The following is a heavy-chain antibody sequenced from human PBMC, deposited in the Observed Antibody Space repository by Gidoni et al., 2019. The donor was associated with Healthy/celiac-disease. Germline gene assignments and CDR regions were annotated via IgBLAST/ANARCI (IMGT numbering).Heavy chain of an antibody. D-gene: IGHD3-3*01. V-gene: IGHV5-51*01. Sequence: EVQLVQSGAEVKKPGESLKISCKGSGYSFTSYWIGWLRQMPGKGLEWMGIIYPGDSDTRYSPSFQGQVTISADKSISTAYLQWSSLKASDTAMYYCARAQLRFLDGERAPFDIWGQGTMVTVSS. J-gene: IGHJ3*02. CDR1: GYSFTSYW. CDR2: IYPGDSDT. CDR3: ARAQLRFLDGERAPFDI.